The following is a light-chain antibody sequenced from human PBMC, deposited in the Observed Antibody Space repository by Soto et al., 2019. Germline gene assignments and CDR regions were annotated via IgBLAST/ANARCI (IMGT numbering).Light chain of an antibody. CDR1: NSNIGSSA. J-gene: IGLJ2*01. CDR3: AAWDDSLNAHV. V-gene: IGLV1-44*01. CDR2: RND. Sequence: QSVLTQPPSASETPGQRVTISCSGSNSNIGSSAVNWYQQLPGRAPKLLIYRNDYRASGVPDRFSGSKSGITASLAISGLQSQDEADYYCAAWDDSLNAHVFGGGTKLTVL.